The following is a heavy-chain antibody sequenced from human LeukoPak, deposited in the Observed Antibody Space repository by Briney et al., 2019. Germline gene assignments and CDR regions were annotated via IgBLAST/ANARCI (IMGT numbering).Heavy chain of an antibody. Sequence: EASVKVSCKASGYTFTSYYMHWVRQAPGQGLEWMGIINPSGGSTSYAQKFQGRVTMTRDMSTSTVYMELSSLRSEDAAVYYCARMEEAVAVHFDYWGQGTLVTVSS. CDR1: GYTFTSYY. D-gene: IGHD6-19*01. CDR2: INPSGGST. V-gene: IGHV1-46*01. J-gene: IGHJ4*02. CDR3: ARMEEAVAVHFDY.